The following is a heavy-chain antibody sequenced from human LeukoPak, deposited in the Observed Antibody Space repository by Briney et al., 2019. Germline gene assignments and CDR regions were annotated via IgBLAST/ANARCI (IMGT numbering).Heavy chain of an antibody. J-gene: IGHJ5*02. D-gene: IGHD2-2*01. V-gene: IGHV5-51*01. CDR2: IYPGDSDT. Sequence: GESLKISCKGSGYRFTSYWIGWVRQMPGKGLEWMGIIYPGDSDTRYSPSFQGQVTISADKSISTAYLQWSSLKASDTAMYYCARRGYCSSTSCYSSWFDPWGQGTPVTVSS. CDR3: ARRGYCSSTSCYSSWFDP. CDR1: GYRFTSYW.